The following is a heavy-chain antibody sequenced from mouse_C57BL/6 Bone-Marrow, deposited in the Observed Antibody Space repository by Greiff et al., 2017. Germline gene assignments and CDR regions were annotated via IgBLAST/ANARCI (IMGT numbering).Heavy chain of an antibody. CDR2: IYPGSGST. CDR1: GYTFTSYW. CDR3: ARRGGNYCDGDFDV. Sequence: QVQLQQPGAELVKPGASVKMSCKASGYTFTSYWIPWVKQRPGQGLEWIGDIYPGSGSTNYNEKFKSKATLTVDTSSSTAYMQLSSLTSEDSAVYYWARRGGNYCDGDFDVWGTGTTVTVSS. D-gene: IGHD2-1*01. V-gene: IGHV1-55*01. J-gene: IGHJ1*03.